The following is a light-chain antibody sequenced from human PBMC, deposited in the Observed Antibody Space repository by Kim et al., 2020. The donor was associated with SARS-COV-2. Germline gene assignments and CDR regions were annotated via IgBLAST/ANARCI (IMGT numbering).Light chain of an antibody. CDR2: VAS. V-gene: IGKV1D-12*01. CDR1: QVITNW. CDR3: QQAYNFPYT. Sequence: DIQMTQSPSSLSASVGDRVTITCRASQVITNWLAWYQQKPGKAPKLLIFVASSLQGGVPSRFSGSGFGTDFTLTISGLQPDDSATYYCQQAYNFPYTFGQGTKLEI. J-gene: IGKJ2*01.